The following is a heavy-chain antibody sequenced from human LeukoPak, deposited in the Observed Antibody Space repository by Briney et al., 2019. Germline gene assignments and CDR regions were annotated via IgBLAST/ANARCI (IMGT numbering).Heavy chain of an antibody. CDR1: GFTFSNAW. CDR2: IKSKTDGGTT. V-gene: IGHV3-15*01. J-gene: IGHJ4*02. D-gene: IGHD3-16*02. CDR3: TTDRNYDYVWGSYRYKFGPDY. Sequence: PGGSLRLSCAASGFTFSNAWMTWVRQAPGKGLEWVGRIKSKTDGGTTDYAAPVKGRFTISRDDSKNTLYLQMNSLKTEDTAVYYCTTDRNYDYVWGSYRYKFGPDYWGQGTLVTVSS.